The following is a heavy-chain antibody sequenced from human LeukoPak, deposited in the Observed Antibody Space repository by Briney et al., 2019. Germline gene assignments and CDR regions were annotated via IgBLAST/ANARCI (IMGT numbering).Heavy chain of an antibody. J-gene: IGHJ4*02. CDR3: AKDRADVLRYFDWLLPFFDY. D-gene: IGHD3-9*01. V-gene: IGHV3-23*01. CDR1: GFSFSDYW. CDR2: ISGSGGST. Sequence: GGSLRLSCAASGFSFSDYWMTWVRQAPGKGLEWVSAISGSGGSTYYADSVKGRFTISRDNSKNTLYLQMNSLRAEDTAVYYCAKDRADVLRYFDWLLPFFDYWGQGTLVTVSS.